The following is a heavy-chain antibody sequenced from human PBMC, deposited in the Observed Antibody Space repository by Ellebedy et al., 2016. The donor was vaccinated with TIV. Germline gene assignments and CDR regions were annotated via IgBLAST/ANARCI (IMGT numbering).Heavy chain of an antibody. CDR1: GGPITSYY. D-gene: IGHD5-24*01. V-gene: IGHV4-59*08. Sequence: MPSDTLSLTCTVSGGPITSYYWTWIRQSPGKGLEWIGYIFHQESPDTEYTDYNPSLKSRVTMSVYVSKKQVSLNLNSVTAADTAVYYCATSVGGGYNSHYHYDTDVWGQGTTVTVSS. CDR2: IFHQESPDTEYT. J-gene: IGHJ6*02. CDR3: ATSVGGGYNSHYHYDTDV.